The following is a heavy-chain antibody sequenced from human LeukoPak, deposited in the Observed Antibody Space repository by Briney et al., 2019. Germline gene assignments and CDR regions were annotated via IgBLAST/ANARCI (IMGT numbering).Heavy chain of an antibody. D-gene: IGHD3-10*01. J-gene: IGHJ3*02. CDR3: ARAASYFDAFDI. CDR1: GYTFSGYY. V-gene: IGHV1-2*02. Sequence: ASVKVSCKASGYTFSGYYMHWVRQAPGQGLEWMGWINPKSGDTNSAQKFQGRVTMTRDTSISTVYMDLSRLTSDDTAVYYCARAASYFDAFDIWGQGTMVTVSS. CDR2: INPKSGDT.